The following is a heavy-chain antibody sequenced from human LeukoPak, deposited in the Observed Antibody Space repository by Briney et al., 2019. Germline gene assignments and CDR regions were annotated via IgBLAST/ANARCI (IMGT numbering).Heavy chain of an antibody. D-gene: IGHD4-23*01. CDR2: IIPIFGTA. V-gene: IGHV1-69*05. Sequence: ASVKVSCKASGGTFSSYAISWVRQAPGQGLEWMGGIIPIFGTANYAQKFQGRVTITTDESRSTAYMELSSLRSDDTAVYYCAAELYGGNSDCCNFEVWGQGTMVTVSS. CDR3: AAELYGGNSDCCNFEV. J-gene: IGHJ3*01. CDR1: GGTFSSYA.